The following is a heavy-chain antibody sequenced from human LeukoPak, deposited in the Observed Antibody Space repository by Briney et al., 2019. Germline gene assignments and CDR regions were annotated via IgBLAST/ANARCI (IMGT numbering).Heavy chain of an antibody. CDR1: GGSISSYY. J-gene: IGHJ3*02. V-gene: IGHV4-59*01. Sequence: PSETLSLTCTVSGGSISSYYWSWIRQPPGKGLEWIGYIYYSGSTNYNPSLKSRVIISVDTSKNQFSLKLSSVTAADTAVYYCARSYYDFWSGYCGGAFDIWGQGTMVTVSS. CDR3: ARSYYDFWSGYCGGAFDI. CDR2: IYYSGST. D-gene: IGHD3-3*01.